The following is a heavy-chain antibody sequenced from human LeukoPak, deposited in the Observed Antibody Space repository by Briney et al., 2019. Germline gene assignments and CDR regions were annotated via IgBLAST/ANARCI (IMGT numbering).Heavy chain of an antibody. D-gene: IGHD3-10*01. J-gene: IGHJ4*02. CDR2: INPNSGGT. V-gene: IGHV1-2*06. Sequence: ASVKVSCKASGYTFTGYYMHWVRQAPGQGLEWMGRINPNSGGTNYAQKFQGRVTMTRDTSISTAYMELSRLRSDDTAVYYCARDTTMVRGVIKRARFDFWGQGTLVTVSS. CDR1: GYTFTGYY. CDR3: ARDTTMVRGVIKRARFDF.